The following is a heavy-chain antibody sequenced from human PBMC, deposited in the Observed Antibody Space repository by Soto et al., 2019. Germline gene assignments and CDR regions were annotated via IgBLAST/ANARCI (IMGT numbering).Heavy chain of an antibody. V-gene: IGHV1-69*02. CDR3: ARWYYDFWSGYLGSDAFDI. D-gene: IGHD3-3*01. J-gene: IGHJ3*02. Sequence: SVKVSCKASGGTFSSYTISWVRQAPGQGLEWMGRIIPILGIANYAQKFQGRVTITADKSTSTAYMELRSLRSDDTAVYYCARWYYDFWSGYLGSDAFDIWGQGTMVTVSS. CDR1: GGTFSSYT. CDR2: IIPILGIA.